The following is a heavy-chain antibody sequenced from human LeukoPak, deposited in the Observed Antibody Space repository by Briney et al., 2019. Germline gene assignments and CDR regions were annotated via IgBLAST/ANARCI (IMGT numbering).Heavy chain of an antibody. J-gene: IGHJ6*02. D-gene: IGHD1-26*01. V-gene: IGHV3-30*04. CDR2: ISYDGSNK. Sequence: GGSLRLSCAASGFTFSSYAMHWVRQAPGKGLEWVAVISYDGSNKYYADSVKCRFIISRDNSKNTLYLQMNSLRAEDTAVYYCARDGSYYYYYGMDVWGQGTTVTVSS. CDR1: GFTFSSYA. CDR3: ARDGSYYYYYGMDV.